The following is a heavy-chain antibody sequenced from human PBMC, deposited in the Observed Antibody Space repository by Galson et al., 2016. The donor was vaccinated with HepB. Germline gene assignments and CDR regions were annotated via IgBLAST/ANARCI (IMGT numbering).Heavy chain of an antibody. CDR3: AREIVGATRALDY. D-gene: IGHD1-26*01. CDR1: GGTFSSYA. Sequence: SVKVSCKASGGTFSSYAISWVRQAPGQGLEWMGGIIPIFGTGNYAQKFQGRVTITADESTSTAYMELSSLRSEDTAVYYCAREIVGATRALDYWGQGTLVTVSS. CDR2: IIPIFGTG. V-gene: IGHV1-69*13. J-gene: IGHJ4*02.